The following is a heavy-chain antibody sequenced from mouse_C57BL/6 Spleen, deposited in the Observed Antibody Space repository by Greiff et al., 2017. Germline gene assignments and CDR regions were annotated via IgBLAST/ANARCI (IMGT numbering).Heavy chain of an antibody. D-gene: IGHD1-1*01. CDR2: IHPSDSDT. Sequence: QVQLKQSGAELMKPGASVKLSCKATGYTFTGYWMHWVKQRPGQGLEWIGRIHPSDSDTNYNQKFKGKATLTVDKSSSTAYMQLSSLTSEDSAVYYCAMDYGRNYAMDYWGQGTSVTVSS. V-gene: IGHV1-74*01. J-gene: IGHJ4*01. CDR1: GYTFTGYW. CDR3: AMDYGRNYAMDY.